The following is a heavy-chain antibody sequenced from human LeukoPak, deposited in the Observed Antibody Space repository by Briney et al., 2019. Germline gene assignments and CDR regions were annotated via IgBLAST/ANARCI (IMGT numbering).Heavy chain of an antibody. CDR3: ARDHYFGSGSYPGD. J-gene: IGHJ4*02. V-gene: IGHV1-18*01. Sequence: GASVKVSCKASCYTFTSYGISWVGQAPGKGLEWMGWTSANNGNTNYAQKLQGRVNMTTDTSTSTAYMELRSLRSDDTAVYYCARDHYFGSGSYPGDWGQGTLVTVSS. CDR2: TSANNGNT. D-gene: IGHD3-10*01. CDR1: CYTFTSYG.